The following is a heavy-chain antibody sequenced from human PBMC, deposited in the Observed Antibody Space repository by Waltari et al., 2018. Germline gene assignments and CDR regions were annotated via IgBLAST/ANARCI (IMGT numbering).Heavy chain of an antibody. CDR1: GFTFSSYS. Sequence: EVQLVESGGGLVQPGGSLRLSCAASGFTFSSYSMNWVRQAPGKGLEWVSYISSSSSTIYYADSVKGRFTISRDNAKNSLYLQMNSLRAEDTAVYYCARISGYYYMDVWGKGTTVTVSS. J-gene: IGHJ6*03. CDR3: ARISGYYYMDV. D-gene: IGHD2-15*01. CDR2: ISSSSSTI. V-gene: IGHV3-48*04.